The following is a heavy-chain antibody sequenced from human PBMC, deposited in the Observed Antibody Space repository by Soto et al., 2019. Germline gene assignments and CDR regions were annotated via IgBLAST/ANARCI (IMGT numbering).Heavy chain of an antibody. CDR1: GGSISSYY. Sequence: SETLSLTCTVSGGSISSYYWSWIRQPPGKGLEWIGYIYYSGSTNYNPSLKSRVTISVDTSKNQFSLKLSSVTAADTAIYYCARRVERGYSRPRWFDPWGQGTLVTVPQ. V-gene: IGHV4-59*08. D-gene: IGHD5-18*01. CDR3: ARRVERGYSRPRWFDP. J-gene: IGHJ5*02. CDR2: IYYSGST.